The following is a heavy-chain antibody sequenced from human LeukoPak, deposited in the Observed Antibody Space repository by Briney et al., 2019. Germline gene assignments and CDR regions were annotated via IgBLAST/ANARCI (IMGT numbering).Heavy chain of an antibody. CDR1: GGSISTYY. CDR3: ARWEGEVAAAGYDY. D-gene: IGHD6-13*01. CDR2: IYYSGST. Sequence: SETLSLTCSVSGGSISTYYWSWMRQPPGKGLEWIGYIYYSGSTNYNPSLKSRVTISVDTSKNQFSLKLSSVTAADTAVYYCARWEGEVAAAGYDYWGQGTLVTVSS. V-gene: IGHV4-59*12. J-gene: IGHJ4*02.